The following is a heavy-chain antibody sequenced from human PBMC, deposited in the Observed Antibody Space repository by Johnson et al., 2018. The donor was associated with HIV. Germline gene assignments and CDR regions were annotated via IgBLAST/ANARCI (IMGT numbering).Heavy chain of an antibody. CDR1: GFTFDDYA. J-gene: IGHJ3*02. D-gene: IGHD6-13*01. V-gene: IGHV3-9*01. CDR3: AKDWAYSSSWYDEGLAFDI. Sequence: VQLVESGGGVVRPGGSLRVSCEASGFTFDDYAMHWVRQAPGKGLEWVSGISWNSGSIGYADSVKGRFTISRDNAKNSLYLQMNSLRAEDTALYYCAKDWAYSSSWYDEGLAFDIWGQGTMVTVSS. CDR2: ISWNSGSI.